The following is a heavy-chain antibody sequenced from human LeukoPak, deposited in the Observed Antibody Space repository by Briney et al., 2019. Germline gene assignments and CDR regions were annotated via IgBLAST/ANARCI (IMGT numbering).Heavy chain of an antibody. CDR3: ARERGNYHDSSGYLDY. CDR2: IYYSGST. J-gene: IGHJ4*02. D-gene: IGHD3-22*01. V-gene: IGHV4-30-4*01. Sequence: SQTLSLTCTVSGGSISSGDYYWSWIRQPPGKGLEWIGYIYYSGSTYYNPSLKSRVTISVDTSKNQFSLKLSSVTAADTAVYYCARERGNYHDSSGYLDYWGQGTLVTVSS. CDR1: GGSISSGDYY.